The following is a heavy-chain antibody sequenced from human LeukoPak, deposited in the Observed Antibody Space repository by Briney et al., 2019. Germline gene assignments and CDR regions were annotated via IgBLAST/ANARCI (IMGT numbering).Heavy chain of an antibody. CDR2: ISSNGGST. CDR1: GFTFSSYA. J-gene: IGHJ5*02. D-gene: IGHD6-13*01. CDR3: VKDLGELAAAGRDP. Sequence: GGSLRLSCLASGFTFSSYAMHWVRQAPGKGLEYVSAISSNGGSTYYADSVKGRFTISRDNPKNTLYLQMSSLRAEDTAVYYCVKDLGELAAAGRDPWGQGTLVTVSS. V-gene: IGHV3-64D*06.